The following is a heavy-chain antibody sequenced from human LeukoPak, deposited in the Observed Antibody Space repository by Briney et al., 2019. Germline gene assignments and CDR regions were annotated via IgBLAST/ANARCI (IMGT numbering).Heavy chain of an antibody. V-gene: IGHV3-15*01. CDR2: IKAKTAGGTT. CDR3: AHLGSGWYVRD. J-gene: IGHJ4*02. D-gene: IGHD6-19*01. CDR1: GFTFTTAW. Sequence: PGGALRLSCAASGFTFTTAWMGWVRQAPGKGLEGVGHIKAKTAGGTTDYAAPVKGRFTISRDDSQNTLFVQMNTLRTEDTGVYYCAHLGSGWYVRDWGRGTLVTVSS.